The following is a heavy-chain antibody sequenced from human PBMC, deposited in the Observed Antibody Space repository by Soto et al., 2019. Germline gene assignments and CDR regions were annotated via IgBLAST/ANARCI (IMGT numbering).Heavy chain of an antibody. J-gene: IGHJ6*02. V-gene: IGHV4-30-2*01. Sequence: PSETLSLTCAVSGGSISSGGYSWSWIRQPPGKGLEWIGCIYHSGSTYYNPSLKSRVTISVDRSKNQFSLKLSSVTAADTAVYYCARQKDGYDILTGYYAPAYGMDVWGQGTTVTVSS. CDR3: ARQKDGYDILTGYYAPAYGMDV. CDR2: IYHSGST. D-gene: IGHD3-9*01. CDR1: GGSISSGGYS.